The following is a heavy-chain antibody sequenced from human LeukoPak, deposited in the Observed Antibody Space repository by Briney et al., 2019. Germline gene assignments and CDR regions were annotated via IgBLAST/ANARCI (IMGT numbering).Heavy chain of an antibody. J-gene: IGHJ4*02. D-gene: IGHD7-27*01. CDR2: INPNSGGT. CDR1: GYIFAGYY. CDR3: ARVGTRLGIFGY. V-gene: IGHV1-2*02. Sequence: ASVKVSCKASGYIFAGYYMHWVRQAPGQGLEWMGWINPNSGGTDYAQKFQGRVIVTTDTSISTVYMEVSRLRSDDTAVYYCARVGTRLGIFGYWGQGSQVTVSS.